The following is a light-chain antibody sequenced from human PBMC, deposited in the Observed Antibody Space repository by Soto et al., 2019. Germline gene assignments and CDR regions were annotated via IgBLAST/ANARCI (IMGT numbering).Light chain of an antibody. CDR2: KVS. V-gene: IGKV2-30*02. CDR1: QSLVHSDGNTH. J-gene: IGKJ2*01. Sequence: DGVMTQSPLSLPVTLGQPASISCRSTQSLVHSDGNTHLNWFQQRPGQAPRRLICKVSNRESGVPDRFSGSASGTDFTLKISRVEAEDLGVYYCMQGTHWPYTFGQGTKLEIK. CDR3: MQGTHWPYT.